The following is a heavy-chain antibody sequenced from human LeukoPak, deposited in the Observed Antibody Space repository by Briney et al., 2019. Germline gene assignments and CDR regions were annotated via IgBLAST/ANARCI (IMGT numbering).Heavy chain of an antibody. D-gene: IGHD5-18*01. CDR1: GGSISSGDYY. CDR3: ARHSSEYSYEL. CDR2: IYYSGST. V-gene: IGHV4-30-4*01. J-gene: IGHJ4*02. Sequence: SQTLSLTCTVSGGSISSGDYYWSWIRQPPGKGLEWIGYIYYSGSTTYNPSLKSRVTISVDTSKNQFSLKLNSVTAADTAVYYCARHSSEYSYELWGQGTLVTVSS.